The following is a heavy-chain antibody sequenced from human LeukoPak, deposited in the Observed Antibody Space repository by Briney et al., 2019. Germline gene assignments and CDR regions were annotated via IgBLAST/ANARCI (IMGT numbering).Heavy chain of an antibody. J-gene: IGHJ4*02. D-gene: IGHD3-10*01. V-gene: IGHV1-2*02. CDR3: VREGRGPQTDY. CDR2: IHPNSGGT. Sequence: GASVKVSCKASGYIFTDYYIHWVRQAPGQGLEWLGWIHPNSGGTNYAQSFKGRVTMNRETYISTAYMEVSRLRSEDTAVYYCVREGRGPQTDYWGQGALVTVSS. CDR1: GYIFTDYY.